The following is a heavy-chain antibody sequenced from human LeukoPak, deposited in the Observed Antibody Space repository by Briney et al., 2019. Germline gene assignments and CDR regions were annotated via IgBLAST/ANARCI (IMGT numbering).Heavy chain of an antibody. CDR2: IRDSGEA. V-gene: IGHV3-66*03. D-gene: IGHD3/OR15-3a*01. J-gene: IGHJ5*02. CDR1: GFRVSDYY. Sequence: SGGSLRLSCAVSGFRVSDYYMSWVRQAPGKGLEWVGLIRDSGEAFYADFARGRFAISRDESENTLYLQMNSLRVEDTAVYFCARDRAANQDWVEFDPWSQGTPVIVSS. CDR3: ARDRAANQDWVEFDP.